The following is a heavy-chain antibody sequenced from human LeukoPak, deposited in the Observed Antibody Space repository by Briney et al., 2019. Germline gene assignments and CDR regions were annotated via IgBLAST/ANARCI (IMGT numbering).Heavy chain of an antibody. CDR1: GSTFTSYG. D-gene: IGHD3-9*01. CDR3: GRSTPADFDGFLFDY. CDR2: ISAYNGKT. Sequence: GASVKVSCKASGSTFTSYGIRWVGRAPGQGLEWMGWISAYNGKTNYAQKLQARGTVTTDPYTSPAYRDLRNRRAGDPAVHSCGRSTPADFDGFLFDYWGQGTLVTVSS. J-gene: IGHJ4*02. V-gene: IGHV1-18*01.